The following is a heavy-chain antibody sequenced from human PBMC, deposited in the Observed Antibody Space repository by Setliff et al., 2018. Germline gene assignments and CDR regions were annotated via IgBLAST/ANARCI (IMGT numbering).Heavy chain of an antibody. J-gene: IGHJ6*03. Sequence: ASVKVSCKASGYTFTSYGISWVRQAPGQGLEWMGWISAYNGNTNYAQKLQGRVTMTTDTSTSTAYMELRSLRSDDTAVYYCARLPLPAAWELLDIRYYYYYMDVRGKGTTVTVSS. V-gene: IGHV1-18*01. D-gene: IGHD1-26*01. CDR3: ARLPLPAAWELLDIRYYYYYMDV. CDR1: GYTFTSYG. CDR2: ISAYNGNT.